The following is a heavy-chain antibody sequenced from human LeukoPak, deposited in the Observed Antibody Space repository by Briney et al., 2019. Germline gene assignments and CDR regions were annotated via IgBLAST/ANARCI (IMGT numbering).Heavy chain of an antibody. V-gene: IGHV3-23*01. CDR2: ISGSGGNT. J-gene: IGHJ4*02. Sequence: GGSLRLSCAASGFIFSSYAMSWVRQAPGKGLEGVSVISGSGGNTNYADSVKGRVTISRDNSQNTLYLQMNSLTAEDTAVYYCAGNWGYGAEIYYRVYWGQGTLVTVSS. CDR3: AGNWGYGAEIYYRVY. CDR1: GFIFSSYA. D-gene: IGHD3-10*01.